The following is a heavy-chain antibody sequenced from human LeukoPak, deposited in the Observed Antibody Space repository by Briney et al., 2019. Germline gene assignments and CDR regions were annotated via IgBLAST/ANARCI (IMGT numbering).Heavy chain of an antibody. Sequence: GESLKISCKGSGYRFTNYWTGWVRQIPGKGLEWMGTIYPGDSATRYSPSFQGQVTISVDKSISTAYLQWSSLKASDTAMYYCARVTPVTTGAFDIWGQGILVAVSS. CDR1: GYRFTNYW. J-gene: IGHJ3*02. CDR2: IYPGDSAT. D-gene: IGHD4-17*01. CDR3: ARVTPVTTGAFDI. V-gene: IGHV5-51*01.